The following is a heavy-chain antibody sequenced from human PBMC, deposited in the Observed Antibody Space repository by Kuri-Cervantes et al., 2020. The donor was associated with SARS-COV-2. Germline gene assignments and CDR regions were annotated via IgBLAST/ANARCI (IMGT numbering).Heavy chain of an antibody. V-gene: IGHV1-18*01. Sequence: ASVKVSCKASGYTFTSYGISWVRQAPGQGLEWMGWISAYNGNTNYAQKLQGRVTMTTDTSTSTAYMELRSLRSDGTAVYYCASSGGAAAGTGTDYYYYYYGMDVWGQGTTVTVSS. CDR2: ISAYNGNT. CDR1: GYTFTSYG. D-gene: IGHD6-13*01. J-gene: IGHJ6*02. CDR3: ASSGGAAAGTGTDYYYYYYGMDV.